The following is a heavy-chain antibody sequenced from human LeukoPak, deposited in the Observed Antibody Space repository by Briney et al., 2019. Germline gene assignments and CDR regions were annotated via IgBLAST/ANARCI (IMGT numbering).Heavy chain of an antibody. CDR3: AKRGDCSSISCSTYGIDC. Sequence: PGGSLRLSCAASGFTFSSYGMHWVRQAPGKGLEWVAVISYDGTNKYYVDSVKGRFTISRDNSKNTLYLQMNSLRAEDTAVYYCAKRGDCSSISCSTYGIDCWGQGTLVTVSS. CDR2: ISYDGTNK. CDR1: GFTFSSYG. V-gene: IGHV3-30*18. J-gene: IGHJ4*02. D-gene: IGHD2-2*02.